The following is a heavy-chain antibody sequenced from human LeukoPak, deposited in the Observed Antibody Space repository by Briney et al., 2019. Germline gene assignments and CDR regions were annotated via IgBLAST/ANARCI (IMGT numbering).Heavy chain of an antibody. CDR1: GYTFTSYY. CDR3: ARATYYYDSSGYPQGPTGAFDI. J-gene: IGHJ3*02. V-gene: IGHV1-46*01. CDR2: INPSGGST. D-gene: IGHD3-22*01. Sequence: ASVKVSCKASGYTFTSYYMHWVRQAPGQGLEWMGIINPSGGSTSYAQKFQGRVTMTRDTSTSTVYMELSSLRSDDTAVYYCARATYYYDSSGYPQGPTGAFDIWGQGTMVTVSS.